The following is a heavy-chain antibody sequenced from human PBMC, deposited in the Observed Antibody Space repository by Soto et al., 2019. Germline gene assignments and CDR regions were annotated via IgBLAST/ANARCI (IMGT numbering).Heavy chain of an antibody. Sequence: QITLKESGPTLVKPTQTLTLTCTFSGFSLSTSGVGVGWIRQPPGKALEWLALIYWDDDKRYSPSLKSRLTITNATXXNXVXXTMPTMYPVDTATYYCAHELPNSEFWSGYHDAFDIWGQGTMVTASS. CDR2: IYWDDDK. J-gene: IGHJ3*02. CDR1: GFSLSTSGVG. CDR3: AHELPNSEFWSGYHDAFDI. D-gene: IGHD3-3*01. V-gene: IGHV2-5*02.